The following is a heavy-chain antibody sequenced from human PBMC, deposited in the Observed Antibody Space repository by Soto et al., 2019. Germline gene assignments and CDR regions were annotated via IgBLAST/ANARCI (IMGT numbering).Heavy chain of an antibody. D-gene: IGHD1-26*01. CDR3: AKDGASGSYPPYSYFGMAV. V-gene: IGHV3-23*01. Sequence: EVQLLESGGGLVQPGGSLRLSCAASGFTFSSYAMSWVRQAPGKGLEWVSTISGSGGNAYYADSVKGRFSISRDNSKNTLRLQMKSLRDDDTAVYYCAKDGASGSYPPYSYFGMAVWGQGPTVTVSS. CDR1: GFTFSSYA. J-gene: IGHJ6*02. CDR2: ISGSGGNA.